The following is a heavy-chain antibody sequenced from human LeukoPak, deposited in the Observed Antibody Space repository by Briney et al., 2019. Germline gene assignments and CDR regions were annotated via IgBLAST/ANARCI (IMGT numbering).Heavy chain of an antibody. CDR3: ARESTTVAEYYYYYYYMDV. CDR2: IKQDGSEK. CDR1: GFTFSSYW. J-gene: IGHJ6*03. D-gene: IGHD4-23*01. V-gene: IGHV3-7*01. Sequence: GGSLRLSCAASGFTFSSYWMSWVRQAPGKGLEWVANIKQDGSEKYYVDSVKGRFTISRDNAKNSLYLQMNSLRAEDTAVYYCARESTTVAEYYYYYYYMDVWGKGTTVTVSS.